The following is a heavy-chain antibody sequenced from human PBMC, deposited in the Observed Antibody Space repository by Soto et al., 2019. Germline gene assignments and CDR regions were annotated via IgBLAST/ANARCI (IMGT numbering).Heavy chain of an antibody. V-gene: IGHV3-15*07. CDR1: GFPFSNAW. D-gene: IGHD2-8*01. CDR3: TTDSRTSLPEIRFDY. J-gene: IGHJ4*01. Sequence: EVQLVESGGTLVKPGGSLRLSCVASGFPFSNAWINWVRQVPGKGLEWVGRVKSKTDGGTSDYAAAVKGRFAVSRDDSRNIVYLQMNSLKIEDTGVYYCTTDSRTSLPEIRFDYWGHGTQGTVSS. CDR2: VKSKTDGGTS.